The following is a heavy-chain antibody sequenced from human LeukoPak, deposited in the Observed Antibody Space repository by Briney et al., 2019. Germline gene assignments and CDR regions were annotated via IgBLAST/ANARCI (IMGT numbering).Heavy chain of an antibody. CDR2: IYSGGST. CDR1: GFNVNIYY. J-gene: IGHJ4*02. CDR3: ARGPNSNWSGLDF. Sequence: GGSLRLSCAASGFNVNIYYMTWVRQPPGKGLEWVSVIYSGGSTYYADSVKGRFTISRDNSKNKVSLQMNSLRAEDTAVYYCARGPNSNWSGLDFWGQGTLLTVSS. V-gene: IGHV3-53*01. D-gene: IGHD6-6*01.